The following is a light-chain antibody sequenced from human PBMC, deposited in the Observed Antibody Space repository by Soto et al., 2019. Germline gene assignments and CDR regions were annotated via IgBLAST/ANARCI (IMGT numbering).Light chain of an antibody. Sequence: QSALTQPPSASGSPGQSVTVSCTGTSSDVGGYNSVSWYQQHPGKLPKLMIFDVSRRLSGVSDRFSGSKSGNTASLTISGLQAEDEGDYYCSSYTSSSTHVFGSGTKVTVL. CDR2: DVS. CDR3: SSYTSSSTHV. CDR1: SSDVGGYNS. J-gene: IGLJ1*01. V-gene: IGLV2-14*03.